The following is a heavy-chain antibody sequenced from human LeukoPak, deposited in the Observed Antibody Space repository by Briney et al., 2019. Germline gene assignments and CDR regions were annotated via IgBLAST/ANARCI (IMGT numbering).Heavy chain of an antibody. CDR3: ARFGLGMFAVAGTKDAFDI. Sequence: SETLSLTCAVYGGSFSGYYWSWIRQPPGKGLEWIGEINHSGSTNYNPSLKSRVTISVDTSKNQFSLKLSSVTAADTAVYYCARFGLGMFAVAGTKDAFDIWGQGTMVTVSS. CDR2: INHSGST. CDR1: GGSFSGYY. D-gene: IGHD6-19*01. V-gene: IGHV4-34*01. J-gene: IGHJ3*02.